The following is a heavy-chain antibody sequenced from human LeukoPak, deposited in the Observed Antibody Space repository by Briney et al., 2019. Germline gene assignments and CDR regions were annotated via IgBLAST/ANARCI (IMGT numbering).Heavy chain of an antibody. V-gene: IGHV4-39*07. CDR2: IYYSGST. CDR3: ARSRIVGATNWFDP. D-gene: IGHD1-26*01. CDR1: GGSISSSSYY. J-gene: IGHJ5*02. Sequence: SETLSLTCTVSGGSISSSSYYWGWIRQPPGKGLEWIGSIYYSGSTYYNPSLKSRVTISVDTSKNQFSLKLSSVTAADTAVYYCARSRIVGATNWFDPWGQGTLVTVSS.